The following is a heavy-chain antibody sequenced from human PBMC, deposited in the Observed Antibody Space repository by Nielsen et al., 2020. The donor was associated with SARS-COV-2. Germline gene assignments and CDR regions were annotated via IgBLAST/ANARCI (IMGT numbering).Heavy chain of an antibody. Sequence: GESLKISCAASGFTFSSYWMHWVRQAPGKGLVWVSRINSDGSSTSYADSVKGRFTISRDNAKNTLYLQMNSLRAEDTAVYYCARGGYSSSSSYYYYYGMDVWGQGTTVTVSS. J-gene: IGHJ6*02. D-gene: IGHD6-6*01. CDR3: ARGGYSSSSSYYYYYGMDV. V-gene: IGHV3-74*01. CDR1: GFTFSSYW. CDR2: INSDGSST.